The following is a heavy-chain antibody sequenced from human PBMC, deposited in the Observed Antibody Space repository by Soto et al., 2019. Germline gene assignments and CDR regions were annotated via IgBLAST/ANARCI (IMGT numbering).Heavy chain of an antibody. J-gene: IGHJ6*02. CDR1: GFTFSSYA. V-gene: IGHV3-23*01. Sequence: GSLRLSCAASGFTFSSYAMSWVRQAPGKGLEWASAISGSGGSTYYADSVKGRFTISRDNSKNTLYLQMNSLRAEDTAVYYCAKDSYYYYYGMDVWGQGTTVTVSS. CDR3: AKDSYYYYYGMDV. CDR2: ISGSGGST.